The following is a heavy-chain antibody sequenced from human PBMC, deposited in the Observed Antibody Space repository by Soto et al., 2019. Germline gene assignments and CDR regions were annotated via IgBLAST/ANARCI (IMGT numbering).Heavy chain of an antibody. CDR2: ISSSSSTI. D-gene: IGHD6-19*01. CDR3: AREAIAVLNWFDP. V-gene: IGHV3-48*02. CDR1: GFTFSSYS. J-gene: IGHJ5*02. Sequence: PGGSLSLSCAASGFTFSSYSMNWVRQAPGKGLEWVSYISSSSSTIYYADSVKGRFTISRDNAKNSLYLQMNSLRDEDTAVYYCAREAIAVLNWFDPWGQGTLVTVSS.